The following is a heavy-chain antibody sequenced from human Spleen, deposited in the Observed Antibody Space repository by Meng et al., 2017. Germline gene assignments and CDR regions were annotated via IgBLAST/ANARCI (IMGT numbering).Heavy chain of an antibody. J-gene: IGHJ3*01. CDR1: TFTFDDYA. Sequence: SLKISCAASTFTFDDYAMHWVRQRPGKGLEWVSGISWNGDNIAYADSVKGRFTISRDNAKNSLYLQMNSLRAEDTAFYYSAKDTTLVLSRGLDVWGPGTMVTVSS. CDR3: AKDTTLVLSRGLDV. CDR2: ISWNGDNI. V-gene: IGHV3-9*01. D-gene: IGHD5/OR15-5a*01.